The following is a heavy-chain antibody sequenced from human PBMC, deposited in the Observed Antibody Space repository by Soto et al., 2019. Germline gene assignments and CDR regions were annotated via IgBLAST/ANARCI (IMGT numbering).Heavy chain of an antibody. Sequence: QTGGSLRLSCAASGFTFSSYAMSWVRQAPGKGLEWVSAISGSGGSTYYADSVKGRFTISRDNSKNTLYLQMNSLRAEDTAVYYCAKGGDSSGSSDFQHWGQGTLVTVSS. CDR2: ISGSGGST. CDR1: GFTFSSYA. CDR3: AKGGDSSGSSDFQH. D-gene: IGHD3-22*01. J-gene: IGHJ1*01. V-gene: IGHV3-23*01.